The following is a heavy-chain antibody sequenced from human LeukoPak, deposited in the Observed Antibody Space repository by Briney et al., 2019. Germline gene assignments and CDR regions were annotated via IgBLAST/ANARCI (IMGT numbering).Heavy chain of an antibody. D-gene: IGHD2-2*01. CDR1: GGSISSYY. CDR3: CSSTRGYNWFDP. J-gene: IGHJ5*02. CDR2: IYYSGST. V-gene: IGHV4-59*01. Sequence: SETLSLTCTVSGGSISSYYWSWIRQPPGKGLEWIGYIYYSGSTNYNPSLKSRVTISVDTSKNQFSLKLSSVTAADTAVYYCCSSTRGYNWFDPWGQGTLVTVSS.